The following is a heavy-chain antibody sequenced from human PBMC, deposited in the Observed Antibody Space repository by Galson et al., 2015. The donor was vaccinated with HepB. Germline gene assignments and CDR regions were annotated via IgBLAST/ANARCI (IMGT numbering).Heavy chain of an antibody. CDR3: ARPLGDYYYYGMDV. J-gene: IGHJ6*02. D-gene: IGHD3-16*01. CDR1: GFIFRSYW. CDR2: IDSDGTNT. Sequence: LRLSCAASGFIFRSYWMHWVRQAPGKGLVWVSRIDSDGTNTSYADSVKGRFTISRDSAKNMLYLQMNSLRAEDTAVYYCARPLGDYYYYGMDVWGQGTTVTVSS. V-gene: IGHV3-74*01.